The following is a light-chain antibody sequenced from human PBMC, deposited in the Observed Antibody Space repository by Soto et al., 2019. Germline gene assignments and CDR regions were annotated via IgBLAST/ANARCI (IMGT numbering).Light chain of an antibody. Sequence: DIQMTQSPSSLSASVGDRVTITCRASQSISSYLNWYQQKPGKAPQLLIYAASSLQSGVPSRFSGSGSGTYFSLTISSLQPEDFSTYYCQQCYSTPSYTFGQGTKLEIK. CDR2: AAS. CDR3: QQCYSTPSYT. J-gene: IGKJ2*01. V-gene: IGKV1-39*01. CDR1: QSISSY.